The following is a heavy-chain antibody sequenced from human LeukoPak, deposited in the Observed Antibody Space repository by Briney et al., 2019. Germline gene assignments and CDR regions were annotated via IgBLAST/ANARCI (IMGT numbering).Heavy chain of an antibody. Sequence: PGQPLRLSCAASGFTFSTYAMSWVRQAPGKGLEWLSSITGSGDTTDHADSVRGRFTISRDNSKNTLYLQMNSLRAEDTAVYYCARDDGGYDPYFDYWGQGTLVTVSS. V-gene: IGHV3-23*01. CDR3: ARDDGGYDPYFDY. D-gene: IGHD5-12*01. CDR1: GFTFSTYA. CDR2: ITGSGDTT. J-gene: IGHJ4*02.